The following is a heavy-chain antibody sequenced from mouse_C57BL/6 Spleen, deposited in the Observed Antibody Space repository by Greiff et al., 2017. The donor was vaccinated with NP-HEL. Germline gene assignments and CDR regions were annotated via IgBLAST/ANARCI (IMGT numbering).Heavy chain of an antibody. CDR2: ISYDGSN. Sequence: ESGPGLVKPSQSLSLTCSVTGYSITSGYYWNWIRQFPGNKLEWMGYISYDGSNNYNPSLKNRISITRDTSKNQFFLKLNSVTTEDTATYYCAKGDYGNYDAMDYWGQGTSVTVSS. J-gene: IGHJ4*01. CDR1: GYSITSGYY. CDR3: AKGDYGNYDAMDY. D-gene: IGHD2-1*01. V-gene: IGHV3-6*01.